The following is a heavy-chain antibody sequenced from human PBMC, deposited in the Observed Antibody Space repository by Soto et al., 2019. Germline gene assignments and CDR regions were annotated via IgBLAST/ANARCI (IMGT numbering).Heavy chain of an antibody. Sequence: SETLSLTCTVSGGSISSGDYYWSWIRQPPGKGLEWIGYIYYSGSTYYNPSLKSRVTISVDTSKNQFSLKLSSVTAADTAVYYCARDQWRRFLEWPPSYGMDVWGQETTVTV. D-gene: IGHD3-3*01. CDR3: ARDQWRRFLEWPPSYGMDV. CDR1: GGSISSGDYY. V-gene: IGHV4-30-4*01. CDR2: IYYSGST. J-gene: IGHJ6*02.